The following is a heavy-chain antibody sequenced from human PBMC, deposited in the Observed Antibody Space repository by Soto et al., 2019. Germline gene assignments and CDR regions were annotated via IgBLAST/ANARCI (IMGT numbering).Heavy chain of an antibody. Sequence: AGESLKISCKGSGYSFTSYWIGWVRQMPGKGLEWMGIIYPGDSDTRYSPSFQGQVTISADKSISTAYLQWSSLKASDTAMYYCAKTSYPNYYYYRMDVWGQGTTVTVSS. CDR3: AKTSYPNYYYYRMDV. V-gene: IGHV5-51*01. CDR2: IYPGDSDT. D-gene: IGHD1-26*01. J-gene: IGHJ6*02. CDR1: GYSFTSYW.